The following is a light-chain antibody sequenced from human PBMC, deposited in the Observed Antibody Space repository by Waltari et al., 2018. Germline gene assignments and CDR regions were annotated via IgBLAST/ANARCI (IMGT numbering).Light chain of an antibody. Sequence: TQMTQSPSSLSASLGDRVSIPCRASQNVDRYLNWYQQKPGTAPRLLVSGASSLQSGVPSRFSGGGSGTDFTLTISGLEPEDFASYYCQQTSSTPFTFGGGTNVEIK. V-gene: IGKV1-39*01. J-gene: IGKJ4*01. CDR3: QQTSSTPFT. CDR2: GAS. CDR1: QNVDRY.